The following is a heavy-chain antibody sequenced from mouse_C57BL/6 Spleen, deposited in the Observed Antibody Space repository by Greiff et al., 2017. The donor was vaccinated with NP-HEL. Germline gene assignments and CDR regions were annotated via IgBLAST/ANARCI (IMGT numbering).Heavy chain of an antibody. J-gene: IGHJ2*01. CDR3: ARSEGYCFDY. Sequence: QVHVKQSGAELVKPGASVKISCKASGYAFSSYWMNWVKQRPGKGLEWIGQIYPGDGDTNYNGKFKGKATLTADKSSSTAYMQLSSLTSEDSAVYFWARSEGYCFDYWGTGTTLTVSS. CDR1: GYAFSSYW. V-gene: IGHV1-80*01. CDR2: IYPGDGDT.